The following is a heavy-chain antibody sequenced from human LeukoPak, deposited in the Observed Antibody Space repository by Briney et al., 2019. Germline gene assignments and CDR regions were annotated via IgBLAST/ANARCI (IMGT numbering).Heavy chain of an antibody. Sequence: GGSLRLSCAASGFTFSSYSMNWVRQAPGKGLEWVSSISSSSSYIYYTDSVKGRFTISRDNAKNSLYLQMNSLRAEDTAVYYCARDWSSGSYGDFDYWGQGTLATVSS. CDR2: ISSSSSYI. CDR3: ARDWSSGSYGDFDY. CDR1: GFTFSSYS. D-gene: IGHD1-26*01. J-gene: IGHJ4*02. V-gene: IGHV3-21*01.